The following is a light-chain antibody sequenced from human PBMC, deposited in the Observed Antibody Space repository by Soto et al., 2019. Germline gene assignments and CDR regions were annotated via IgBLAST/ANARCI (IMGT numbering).Light chain of an antibody. CDR1: QSVSSY. V-gene: IGKV3D-15*01. Sequence: EIVLTQSPATLSLSPGERATLSCRASQSVSSYLAWYQQKPGQAPRLLMYEASTRATGIPARFSGGGSGTEFTLTISSLQSEDFAIYYCQQYKSWPPITFGQGTKVDIK. CDR2: EAS. CDR3: QQYKSWPPIT. J-gene: IGKJ1*01.